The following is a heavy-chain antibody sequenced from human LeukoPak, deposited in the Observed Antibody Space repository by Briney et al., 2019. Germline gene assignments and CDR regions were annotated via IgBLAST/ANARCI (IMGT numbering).Heavy chain of an antibody. V-gene: IGHV3-74*01. CDR3: PRGCSPIRCPADY. Sequence: PGGSLRLSCAASGFTLSNYWLHWVRQAPGEGLVWVSQISPDGNITPYADSVKGRFTISRDNSKNTLYLQMNALKAEDTAVYFCPRGCSPIRCPADYWGQGSLATVSS. J-gene: IGHJ4*02. CDR1: GFTLSNYW. CDR2: ISPDGNIT. D-gene: IGHD2-15*01.